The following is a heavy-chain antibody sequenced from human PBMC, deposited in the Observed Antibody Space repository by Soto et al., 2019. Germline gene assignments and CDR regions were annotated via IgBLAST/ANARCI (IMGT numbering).Heavy chain of an antibody. D-gene: IGHD3-10*01. CDR1: GGSFSGYY. CDR3: ARDVLLWFGELSPHTPPLAY. Sequence: QVQLQQWGAGLLKPSETLSLTCAVYGGSFSGYYWSWIRQPPGKGLEWIGEINHSGSTNYNPSLKNRVTISVDTSKSQFSLKLSTVTAADTAVYYCARDVLLWFGELSPHTPPLAYWGQGTLVTVSS. J-gene: IGHJ4*02. V-gene: IGHV4-34*01. CDR2: INHSGST.